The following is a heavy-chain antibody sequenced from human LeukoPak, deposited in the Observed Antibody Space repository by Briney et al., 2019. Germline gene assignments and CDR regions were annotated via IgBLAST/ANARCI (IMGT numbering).Heavy chain of an antibody. CDR1: GGSFSGYY. CDR2: INHSGST. Sequence: SETLSLTCAVYGGSFSGYYWSWIRQPPGKGLEWIGEINHSGSTNYNPSLKSRVTISVDTSKNQFSLKLSSVTAADTAVYYCARGIGGPSDYWVQGTLVTVSS. D-gene: IGHD3-10*01. V-gene: IGHV4-34*01. CDR3: ARGIGGPSDY. J-gene: IGHJ4*02.